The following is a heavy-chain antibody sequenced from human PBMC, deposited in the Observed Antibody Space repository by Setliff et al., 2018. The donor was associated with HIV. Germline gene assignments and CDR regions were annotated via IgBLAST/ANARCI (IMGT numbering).Heavy chain of an antibody. D-gene: IGHD6-6*01. V-gene: IGHV3-23*01. CDR3: ARGRIAEAFDI. CDR1: GFTFSSNA. CDR2: ISGSGGST. Sequence: GESLKISCAASGFTFSSNAMSWVRQAPGKGLEWDSTISGSGGSTYYADSVKGRFTISRDNSKNTLYLQMNSLRAEDTAVYYCARGRIAEAFDIWGQGTMVTVSS. J-gene: IGHJ3*02.